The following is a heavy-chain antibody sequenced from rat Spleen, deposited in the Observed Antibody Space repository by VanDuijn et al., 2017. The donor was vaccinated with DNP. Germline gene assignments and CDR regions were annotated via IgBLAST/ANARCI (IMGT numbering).Heavy chain of an antibody. V-gene: IGHV5S13*01. CDR1: GFTFNNYD. CDR2: ISTGGGNT. CDR3: ASNNYFDY. J-gene: IGHJ2*01. Sequence: EVQLVESGGDLVQPGRSLKLSCVASGFTFNNYDMAWVRQAPTKGLEWVASISTGGGNTYYRDSVKGRFTISRDNAKNTQYLQIDSLRSEDSATYYCASNNYFDYWGQGVMVTVSS.